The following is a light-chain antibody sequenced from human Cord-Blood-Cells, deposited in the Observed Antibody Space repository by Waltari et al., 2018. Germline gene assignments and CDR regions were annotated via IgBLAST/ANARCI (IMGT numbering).Light chain of an antibody. V-gene: IGKV1-5*01. CDR1: QSISSW. CDR3: QKYNSYST. J-gene: IGKJ1*01. CDR2: DAS. Sequence: DIQMTQSPSTLSASVGDRVTIPCRSSQSISSWLAWYQQKPGKAPKLLIYDASSLESGVPSRFSGSGSGTEFTLTISSLQPDDFATYYCQKYNSYSTFGQGTKVEIK.